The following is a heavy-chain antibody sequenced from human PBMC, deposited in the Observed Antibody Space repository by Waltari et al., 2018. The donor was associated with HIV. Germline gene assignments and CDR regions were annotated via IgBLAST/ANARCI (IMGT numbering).Heavy chain of an antibody. CDR1: GFNFSSYG. CDR2: IWSDGSHE. J-gene: IGHJ4*02. D-gene: IGHD3-22*01. Sequence: QVQLVESGGGVVQPGRSRRLSCAASGFNFSSYGMHWVRQAPGKGLEWVAVIWSDGSHEYYADSVKGRFTVSRDNSKNTVYLQMNSLRADDTAVYFCARMFDSSGLDYWGQGTLVTVSS. V-gene: IGHV3-33*08. CDR3: ARMFDSSGLDY.